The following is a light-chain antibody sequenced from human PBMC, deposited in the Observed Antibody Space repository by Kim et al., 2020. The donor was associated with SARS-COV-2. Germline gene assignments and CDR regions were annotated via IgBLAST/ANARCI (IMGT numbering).Light chain of an antibody. CDR2: DAT. CDR3: QQRTYWQT. Sequence: EIELTQSPATLSLSPGERATLSCRASQSVSTELAWYQQKPGQAPRLLIYDATNRATGVPARFSGSGSGTDFTLSISSLEPEDFAVYYCQQRTYWQTFGQGTKLEI. CDR1: QSVSTE. J-gene: IGKJ2*01. V-gene: IGKV3-11*01.